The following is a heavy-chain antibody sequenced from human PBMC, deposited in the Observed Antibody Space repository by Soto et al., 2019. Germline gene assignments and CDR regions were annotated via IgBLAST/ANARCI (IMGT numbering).Heavy chain of an antibody. CDR2: IYYSGST. D-gene: IGHD2-2*01. V-gene: IGHV4-39*01. CDR1: GGSISSSSYY. Sequence: QLQLQESGPGLVKPSETLSLTCTVSGGSISSSSYYWGWIRQPPGKGLEWIGSIYYSGSTYYNPSLKSRVTISVDTSKNQISLKLSSATSADTAVYYCARSSSRTSQSFDYWGQGTLVTVSS. CDR3: ARSSSRTSQSFDY. J-gene: IGHJ4*02.